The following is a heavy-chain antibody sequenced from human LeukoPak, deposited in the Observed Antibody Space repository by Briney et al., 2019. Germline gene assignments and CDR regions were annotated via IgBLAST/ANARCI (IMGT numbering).Heavy chain of an antibody. D-gene: IGHD2-2*01. V-gene: IGHV3-7*01. CDR1: GFTVSSNY. J-gene: IGHJ4*02. CDR3: ATGRSTNFDY. CDR2: IKQDGSEK. Sequence: GGSLRLSCAASGFTVSSNYMSWVRQAPGKGLEWVANIKQDGSEKYYVDSVKGRFTISRDNAKNSLYLQMNSLRAEDTAVYYCATGRSTNFDYWGQGTLVTVSS.